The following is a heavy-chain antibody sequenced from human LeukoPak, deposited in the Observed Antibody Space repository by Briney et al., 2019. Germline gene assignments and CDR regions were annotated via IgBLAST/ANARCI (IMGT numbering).Heavy chain of an antibody. CDR1: GGTFISYA. Sequence: ASVKVSCKASGGTFISYAISWVRQAPGQGLEWMGGIIPIFGTANYAQKFQGRVTITADESTSTAYMELSSLRSEDTAVYYCARRYYDSSGYPHYGFDPWGQRTLVTVSS. CDR2: IIPIFGTA. V-gene: IGHV1-69*13. CDR3: ARRYYDSSGYPHYGFDP. D-gene: IGHD3-22*01. J-gene: IGHJ5*02.